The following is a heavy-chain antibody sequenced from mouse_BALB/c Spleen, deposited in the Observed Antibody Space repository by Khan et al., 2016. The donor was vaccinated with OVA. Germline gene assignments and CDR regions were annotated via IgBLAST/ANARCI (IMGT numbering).Heavy chain of an antibody. D-gene: IGHD2-3*01. Sequence: QIQLVQSGPELKKPGETVKISCKASGYTFTNYGMNWVKQAPGKGLKWMGWINTYTGEPTYDDDFKGRFAFSLETSASTAYLQINNLKNEDMATYFGARVYSCRYSDFWGAGTTVTVSS. V-gene: IGHV9-1*02. CDR2: INTYTGEP. J-gene: IGHJ1*01. CDR1: GYTFTNYG. CDR3: ARVYSCRYSDF.